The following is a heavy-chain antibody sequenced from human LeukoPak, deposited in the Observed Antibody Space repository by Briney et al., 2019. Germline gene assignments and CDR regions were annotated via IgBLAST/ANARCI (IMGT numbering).Heavy chain of an antibody. CDR3: ARVGGYLSWFDP. CDR2: ITSSSSYI. Sequence: GGSLRLSCAASGFTFSTYTMNWVRQAPGKGLEWVSSITSSSSYIYYADSVKGRFTISRDNAKNSLYLQMNSLRAEDTAVYHCARVGGYLSWFDPWGQGTLVTVSS. J-gene: IGHJ5*02. V-gene: IGHV3-21*04. D-gene: IGHD2-15*01. CDR1: GFTFSTYT.